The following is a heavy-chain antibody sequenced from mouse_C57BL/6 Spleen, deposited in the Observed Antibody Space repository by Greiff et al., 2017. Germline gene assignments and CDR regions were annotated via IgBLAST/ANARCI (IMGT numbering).Heavy chain of an antibody. D-gene: IGHD2-2*01. J-gene: IGHJ1*03. CDR3: ARYMVTTRYFDV. V-gene: IGHV1-80*01. CDR1: GYAFSSYW. Sequence: QVQLKESGAELVKPGASVKISCKASGYAFSSYWMNWVKQRPGKGLEWIGQIYPGDGDTNYNGKFKGKATLTADKSSSTAYMQLSSLTSEDSAVYFCARYMVTTRYFDVWGTGTTVTVSS. CDR2: IYPGDGDT.